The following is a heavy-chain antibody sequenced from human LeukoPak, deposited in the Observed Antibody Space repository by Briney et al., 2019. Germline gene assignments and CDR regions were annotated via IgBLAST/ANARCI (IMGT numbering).Heavy chain of an antibody. CDR3: VREAGYCASVCLKSNWFDP. V-gene: IGHV3-23*01. J-gene: IGHJ5*02. CDR2: ISNGKT. Sequence: GGSLRLSCAASGFPFSSHAMSWVRQPPGKELEWVSAISNGKTYYADSVRGRFTISRDDSKNTVYLQMKSLRDEDTALYYCVREAGYCASVCLKSNWFDPWGQGTLVTVSS. CDR1: GFPFSSHA. D-gene: IGHD2-21*02.